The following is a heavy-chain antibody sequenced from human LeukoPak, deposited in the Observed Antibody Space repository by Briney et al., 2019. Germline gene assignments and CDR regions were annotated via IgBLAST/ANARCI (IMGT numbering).Heavy chain of an antibody. CDR3: ARFNPFGVDDY. J-gene: IGHJ4*02. Sequence: GGSLSLACAASGFTFGSFDRSGVGQAPGEKRAGLSSINEFGGTTYYASSVKERFTISRDNPQNTLYLQMNSLRAEDTALYYCARFNPFGVDDYWGQGTLVTVSS. V-gene: IGHV3-23*01. D-gene: IGHD3-10*01. CDR1: GFTFGSFD. CDR2: INEFGGTT.